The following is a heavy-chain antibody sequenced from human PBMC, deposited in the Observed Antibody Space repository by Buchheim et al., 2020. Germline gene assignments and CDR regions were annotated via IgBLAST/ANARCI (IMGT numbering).Heavy chain of an antibody. CDR2: ISYDGSNK. CDR1: GFTFSSYD. CDR3: ARHRIPNWGREIGY. D-gene: IGHD7-27*01. V-gene: IGHV3-30-3*01. Sequence: QVQLVESGGGVVQPGRSLRLSCAASGFTFSSYDMHWVRQAPGKGLEWVAVISYDGSNKYYADSVKGRFTISRDNSKNTLYLQMNTLSAEDTAVYYCARHRIPNWGREIGYWGQGTL. J-gene: IGHJ4*02.